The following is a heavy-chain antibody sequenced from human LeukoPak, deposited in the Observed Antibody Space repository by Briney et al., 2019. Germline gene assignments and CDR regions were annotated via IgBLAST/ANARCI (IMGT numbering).Heavy chain of an antibody. CDR1: GGSISSYY. CDR2: IYYSGST. Sequence: SETLSLTCTVSGGSISSYYWSWIRQPPGKGLEWIGYIYYSGSTNYNPSLKSRVTISVDTSKNQFSLKLSSVTAADTAVYYCARLSRSWNWSDPWGQGTLVTVSS. CDR3: ARLSRSWNWSDP. D-gene: IGHD1-1*01. V-gene: IGHV4-59*01. J-gene: IGHJ5*02.